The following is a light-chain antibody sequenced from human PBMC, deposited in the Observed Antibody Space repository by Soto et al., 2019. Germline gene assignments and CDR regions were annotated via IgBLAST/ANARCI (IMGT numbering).Light chain of an antibody. Sequence: DIQMTQSPSTLSASIGDRVTITCRASQTVGSWLALYQRRPGKAPKLLIYMASTLEGGVPSRFSGSGSGTEFTLTISSLQPDDFATYYCQQYNTYSPTFGQGTRVEI. CDR1: QTVGSW. CDR3: QQYNTYSPT. CDR2: MAS. J-gene: IGKJ1*01. V-gene: IGKV1-5*03.